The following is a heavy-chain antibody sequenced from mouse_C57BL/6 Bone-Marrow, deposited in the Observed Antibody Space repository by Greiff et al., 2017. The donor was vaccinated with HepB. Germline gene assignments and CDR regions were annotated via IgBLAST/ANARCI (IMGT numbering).Heavy chain of an antibody. V-gene: IGHV5-6*01. Sequence: EVQLQQSGGDLVKPGGSLKLSCAASGFTFSSYGMSWVRQTPDKRLEWVATISSGGSYTYYPDSVKGRFTISRDNAKNTLYLQMSSLKSEDTAMYYCARPALYYAMDYWGQGTSVTVSS. CDR1: GFTFSSYG. CDR3: ARPALYYAMDY. CDR2: ISSGGSYT. J-gene: IGHJ4*01.